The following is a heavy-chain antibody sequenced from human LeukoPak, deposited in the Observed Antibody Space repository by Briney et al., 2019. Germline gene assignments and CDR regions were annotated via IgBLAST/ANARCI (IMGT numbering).Heavy chain of an antibody. J-gene: IGHJ4*02. CDR2: INPNSGGT. CDR3: ARGRRTGTAFLDY. CDR1: GYTFTGYY. D-gene: IGHD1-1*01. Sequence: ASVKVSCKATGYTFTGYYMHWVRQAPGQGLEWMGWINPNSGGTNYAQKFQGRVTMTRDTSISTAYMELSRLRSDDTAVCYCARGRRTGTAFLDYWGQGTLVTVSS. V-gene: IGHV1-2*02.